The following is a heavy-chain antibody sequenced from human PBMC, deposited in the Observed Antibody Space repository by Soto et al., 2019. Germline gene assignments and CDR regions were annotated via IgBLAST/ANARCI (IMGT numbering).Heavy chain of an antibody. CDR1: GGSISSYY. D-gene: IGHD1-26*01. J-gene: IGHJ4*02. CDR2: IYYSGST. Sequence: SETLSLTCTVSGGSISSYYWSWIRQPPGKGLEWIGYIYYSGSTNYNPSLKSRVTISVDTSKNQFSLKLSSVTAADTAVYYCARVRIVGATTVFDYWGQGTLVTVSS. V-gene: IGHV4-59*01. CDR3: ARVRIVGATTVFDY.